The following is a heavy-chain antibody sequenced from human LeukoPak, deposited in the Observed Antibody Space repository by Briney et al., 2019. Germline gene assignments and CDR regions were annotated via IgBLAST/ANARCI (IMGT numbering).Heavy chain of an antibody. CDR3: ARFYYDSTGYGFDS. Sequence: SETLSLTCTVSGGSISSYYWSWIRQPPGKGLEWIGYINHSGITNNNPSLKSRVTTSVDTSKNQFSLKLSSVTAADTAVYYCARFYYDSTGYGFDSWGQWTKVTVSS. D-gene: IGHD3-22*01. J-gene: IGHJ3*02. CDR2: INHSGIT. CDR1: GGSISSYY. V-gene: IGHV4-59*01.